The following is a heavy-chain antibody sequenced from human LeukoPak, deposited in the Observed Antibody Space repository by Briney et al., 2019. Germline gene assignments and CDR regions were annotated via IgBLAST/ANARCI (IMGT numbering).Heavy chain of an antibody. D-gene: IGHD2-2*01. V-gene: IGHV1-3*01. CDR3: ARDYCSSTSCYRSIYWFDP. Sequence: ASVKVSCKASGYTFTSYAMHWVRQAPGQRLEWMGWINAGNGNTKYSQKFQGRVTITRDTSASTAYMELSSLRSEDTDVYYCARDYCSSTSCYRSIYWFDPWGQGTLVTVSS. CDR2: INAGNGNT. CDR1: GYTFTSYA. J-gene: IGHJ5*02.